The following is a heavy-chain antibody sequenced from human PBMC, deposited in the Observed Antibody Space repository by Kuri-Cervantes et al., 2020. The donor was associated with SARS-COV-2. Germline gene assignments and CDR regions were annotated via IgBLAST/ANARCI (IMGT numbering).Heavy chain of an antibody. CDR3: ARTGDRGYYFDY. CDR1: GFTFDDYG. J-gene: IGHJ4*02. D-gene: IGHD7-27*01. V-gene: IGHV3-20*04. Sequence: GESLKISCAASGFTFDDYGMSWVRQAPGKGLEWVAGINWNGGSTGYADSVKRRFTISRDNAKNSLYLQMNSLSAEDTALYYCARTGDRGYYFDYWGQGTLVTVSS. CDR2: INWNGGST.